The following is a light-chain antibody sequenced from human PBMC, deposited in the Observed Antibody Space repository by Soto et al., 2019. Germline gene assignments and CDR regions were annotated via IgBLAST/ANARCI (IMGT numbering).Light chain of an antibody. Sequence: QLVLTQSPSASASLGASVKLTCTVSSGYSSYAIAWHQQQPEKGPRYLMKLNSDGSHSKGDGIPDRFSGSSSGAERYLTISSLQSEDEAEYYRQTWGTGIDVFGGGTQLTVL. CDR1: SGYSSYA. CDR3: QTWGTGIDV. J-gene: IGLJ7*01. CDR2: LNSDGSH. V-gene: IGLV4-69*01.